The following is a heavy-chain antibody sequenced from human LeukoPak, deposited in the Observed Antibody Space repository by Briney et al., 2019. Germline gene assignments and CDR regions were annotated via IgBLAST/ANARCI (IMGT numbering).Heavy chain of an antibody. CDR2: IYYSGST. J-gene: IGHJ4*02. CDR3: ARKTLGFDY. V-gene: IGHV4-59*11. CDR1: GGSISSHY. D-gene: IGHD7-27*01. Sequence: SETLSLTCIVSGGSISSHYWSWIRQPPGKGLEWIGYIYYSGSTNYNPSLKSRVTISVDTSKNQFSLKLSSVTAADTAVYYCARKTLGFDYWGQGTLVTVSS.